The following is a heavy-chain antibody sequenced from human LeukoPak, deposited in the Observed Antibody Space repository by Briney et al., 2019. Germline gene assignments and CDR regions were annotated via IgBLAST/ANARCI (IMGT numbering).Heavy chain of an antibody. J-gene: IGHJ3*02. CDR2: IYYCGST. CDR3: ARDVGSYYAFDI. D-gene: IGHD1-26*01. CDR1: GGSISSYY. Sequence: PSETLSLTCIVSGGSISSYYLSWIRHPPGTGLEWIGYIYYCGSTYYNPSLKSRVTISVDTSKNQFSLKLSSVTAADTAVYYCARDVGSYYAFDIWGQGTTVTVSS. V-gene: IGHV4-59*12.